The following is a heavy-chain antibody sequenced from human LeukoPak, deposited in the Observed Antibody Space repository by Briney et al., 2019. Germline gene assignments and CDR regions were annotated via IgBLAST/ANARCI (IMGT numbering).Heavy chain of an antibody. D-gene: IGHD6-19*01. V-gene: IGHV3-30*04. CDR3: ARGLRIAVAGNIDY. CDR2: ISYDGPNK. CDR1: AFTFSTYS. J-gene: IGHJ4*02. Sequence: QPGGSLRLSCAASAFTFSTYSMHWVSQAPGKGLEWVAAISYDGPNKNYADSVKGRFTISRDNSKNTLYLQMNSLRAEDTAVYYCARGLRIAVAGNIDYWGQGTLVTVSS.